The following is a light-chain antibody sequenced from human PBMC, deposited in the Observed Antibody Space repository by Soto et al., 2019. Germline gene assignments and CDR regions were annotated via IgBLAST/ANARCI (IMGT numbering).Light chain of an antibody. CDR2: AAS. CDR1: QGISSY. J-gene: IGKJ4*01. CDR3: QKYNSAPLT. Sequence: IRMTQSPSSLSASTGDRVTITCRASQGISSYLAWYQQKPGKVPKVLIYAASTLQSGVPSRFSGSGSGTDFTLTISSLQPEDAATYYCQKYNSAPLTFGGGTKVDIK. V-gene: IGKV1-27*01.